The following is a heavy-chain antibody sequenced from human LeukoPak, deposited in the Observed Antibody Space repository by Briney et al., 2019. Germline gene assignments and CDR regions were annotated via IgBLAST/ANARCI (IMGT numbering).Heavy chain of an antibody. V-gene: IGHV1-8*01. CDR2: MNPNSCNT. CDR1: GYTFTSYD. Sequence: ASVKVSCKASGYTFTSYDINWVRQATGQALEWMGWMNPNSCNTGYAQKFQGRVTMTRNTSISTPYMELSSVRSEDTAVYYCETKMGGSYYVDYWGQGPLVTVSS. D-gene: IGHD1-26*01. J-gene: IGHJ4*02. CDR3: ETKMGGSYYVDY.